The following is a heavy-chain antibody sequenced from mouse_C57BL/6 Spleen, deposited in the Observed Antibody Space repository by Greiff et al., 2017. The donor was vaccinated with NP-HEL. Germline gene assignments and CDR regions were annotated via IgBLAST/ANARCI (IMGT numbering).Heavy chain of an antibody. J-gene: IGHJ2*01. D-gene: IGHD1-1*01. CDR3: ARWGTTVHFDY. CDR2: IDPSDSYT. V-gene: IGHV1-50*01. CDR1: GYTFTSYW. Sequence: VQLQQPGAELVKPGASVKLSCKASGYTFTSYWMQWVKQRPGQGLEWIGEIDPSDSYTNYNQKFKGKATLTVDTSSSTAYMQLSSLTSEDSAVYYCARWGTTVHFDYWGQGTTLTVSS.